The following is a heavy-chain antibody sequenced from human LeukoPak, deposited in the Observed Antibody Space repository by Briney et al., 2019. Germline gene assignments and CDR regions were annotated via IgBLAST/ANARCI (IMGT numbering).Heavy chain of an antibody. Sequence: SETLSLTCTVSGGSISSGGYYWSWIRQHPGKGLEWIGYIYYSGSTYYHPSLKSRVTISVNTSKNQFSLKLSSVTAADTAVYYCARERGSSWAYYFDYWGQGTLVTGSS. J-gene: IGHJ4*02. CDR3: ARERGSSWAYYFDY. D-gene: IGHD2-15*01. CDR2: IYYSGST. V-gene: IGHV4-31*03. CDR1: GGSISSGGYY.